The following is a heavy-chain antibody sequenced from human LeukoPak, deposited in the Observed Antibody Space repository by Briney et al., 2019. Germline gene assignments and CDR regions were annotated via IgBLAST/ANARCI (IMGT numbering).Heavy chain of an antibody. D-gene: IGHD3-3*01. V-gene: IGHV4-4*07. CDR1: GGSISSSY. CDR3: ARGPGAISKEAFDI. Sequence: TPSETLSLTCSVAGGSISSSYWSWVRQPAGKGLEWLGSIYSSGTTNYDPSLKSRVTMSVDTSKRQFSLKLSSVTAADTAVYYCARGPGAISKEAFDIWGQGTMVTVYS. J-gene: IGHJ3*02. CDR2: IYSSGTT.